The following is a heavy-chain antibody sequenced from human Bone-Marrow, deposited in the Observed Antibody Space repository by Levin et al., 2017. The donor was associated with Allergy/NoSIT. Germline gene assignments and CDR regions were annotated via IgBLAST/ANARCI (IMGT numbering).Heavy chain of an antibody. V-gene: IGHV7-4-1*02. Sequence: ASVKVSCKASGYTFTSYAMNWVRQAPGQGPEWMGWISTDTGNPTYAQGFTGRFVFSLDTPVSTAYLQISSLKAEDTAVYYCARDLGFPVPGTFDYWGQGTLVTVSS. CDR1: GYTFTSYA. CDR3: ARDLGFPVPGTFDY. J-gene: IGHJ4*02. CDR2: ISTDTGNP. D-gene: IGHD6-19*01.